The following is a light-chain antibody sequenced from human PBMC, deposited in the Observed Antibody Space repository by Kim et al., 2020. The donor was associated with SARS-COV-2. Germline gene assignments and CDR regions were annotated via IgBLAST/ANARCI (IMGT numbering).Light chain of an antibody. CDR3: QQSYGFPLT. J-gene: IGKJ4*01. V-gene: IGKV1-39*01. CDR2: AAT. CDR1: QSITSS. Sequence: DIQMTQSPSSLSASVGDRVTISCRASQSITSSLNWYQQKPGKAPKLLIYAATNLQSGVPSRFSGSGSGTHFTLTISSLQPEDFATYYCQQSYGFPLTFGGGTRVEIK.